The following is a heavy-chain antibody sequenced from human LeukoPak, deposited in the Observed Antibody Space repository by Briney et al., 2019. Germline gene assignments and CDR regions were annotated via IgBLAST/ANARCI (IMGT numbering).Heavy chain of an antibody. D-gene: IGHD6-13*01. CDR2: IYHSGST. Sequence: SETLSLTCAVSGVSISSNNWWSWVRQPPGKGLEWIGEIYHSGSTKCNPSLTSRVTISVDKSKNQLSLKVNSLTAADTAVYYCARGLTYSTQSAPEWGQGTLVTVSS. CDR3: ARGLTYSTQSAPE. V-gene: IGHV4-4*02. J-gene: IGHJ4*02. CDR1: GVSISSNNW.